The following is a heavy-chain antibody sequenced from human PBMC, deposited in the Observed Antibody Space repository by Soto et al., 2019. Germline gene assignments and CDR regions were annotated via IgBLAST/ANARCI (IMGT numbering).Heavy chain of an antibody. D-gene: IGHD3-22*01. CDR1: GGPISSNIYY. J-gene: IGHJ4*02. CDR3: ASQHYHDSAGYYMGN. CDR2: IHYSGST. Sequence: SETLSLTCTVSGGPISSNIYYWGWIRQPPGKGLEWIGNIHYSGSTYYDSSLKTRVTISVDTSKNQFSLKLSSVTAADPAVYYCASQHYHDSAGYYMGNWGQGDLVTISS. V-gene: IGHV4-39*01.